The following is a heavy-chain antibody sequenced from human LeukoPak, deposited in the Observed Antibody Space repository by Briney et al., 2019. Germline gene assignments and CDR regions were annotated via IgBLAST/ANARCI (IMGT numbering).Heavy chain of an antibody. CDR3: AREWELLRKYLYH. Sequence: ASVKVSCKVSGYTLTQLSIHWVRQAPGQGLDWMGWINPNSGGTTYAQNFKGRVTMTWDTSISTAYMELSRLRSDDTAVYYCAREWELLRKYLYHWGQGTLVTVSS. D-gene: IGHD1-26*01. J-gene: IGHJ1*01. CDR1: GYTLTQLS. V-gene: IGHV1-2*02. CDR2: INPNSGGT.